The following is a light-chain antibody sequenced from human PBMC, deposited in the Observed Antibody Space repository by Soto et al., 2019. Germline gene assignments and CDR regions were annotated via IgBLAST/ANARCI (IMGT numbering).Light chain of an antibody. J-gene: IGKJ1*01. V-gene: IGKV2-30*01. CDR1: QSPLYSDGNTY. Sequence: DVVMTQSPLSLPVTLGRPASISCSSSQSPLYSDGNTYLSWFQQRPGQSPRRLIYKVSNRDSGVPDRFSGSGSGTDFTLKISRVEAEDVGVYYCMQGTHWPWTFGQGTKVDIK. CDR2: KVS. CDR3: MQGTHWPWT.